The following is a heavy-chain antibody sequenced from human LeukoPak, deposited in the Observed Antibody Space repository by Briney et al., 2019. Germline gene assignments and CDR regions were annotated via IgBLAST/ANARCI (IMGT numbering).Heavy chain of an antibody. V-gene: IGHV4-61*05. CDR2: IYYSGST. D-gene: IGHD1-26*01. CDR3: ARHFGVGALDY. CDR1: GGSISSSSYY. J-gene: IGHJ4*02. Sequence: PSETLSLTCTVSGGSISSSSYYWSWIRQPPGKGLEGLGYIYYSGSTNYTPSLKSRVTISVDTSKNQFSLKLSSVPAAHTAVYYCARHFGVGALDYWGQGTLVTVSS.